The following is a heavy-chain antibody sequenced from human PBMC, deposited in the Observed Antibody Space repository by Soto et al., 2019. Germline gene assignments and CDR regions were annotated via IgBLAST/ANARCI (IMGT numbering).Heavy chain of an antibody. Sequence: GGSLRLSCAASGFTFRNYGMNWVRQAPGKGLEWVSYIGIGSSTTYYADSVKGRFTISRDNAKNTLYLQMHSLRAEDTALYFCVRDRGYPDSFDVWGRGTMVTVSS. CDR3: VRDRGYPDSFDV. CDR2: IGIGSSTT. V-gene: IGHV3-48*04. CDR1: GFTFRNYG. D-gene: IGHD1-1*01. J-gene: IGHJ3*01.